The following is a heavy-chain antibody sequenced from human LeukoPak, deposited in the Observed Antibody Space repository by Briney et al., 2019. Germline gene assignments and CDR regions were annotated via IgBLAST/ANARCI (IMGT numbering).Heavy chain of an antibody. J-gene: IGHJ4*02. CDR3: AIDRYSSGWYTFDY. CDR2: ISSSSSYI. CDR1: GFTFSNFG. Sequence: PGGSLRLSCAASGFTFSNFGINWVRQAPGKGLEWVSSISSSSSYISYADSVKGRFTISRDNAKNSLYLQMNSLRAEDTAVYYYAIDRYSSGWYTFDYWGQGTLVTVSS. V-gene: IGHV3-21*01. D-gene: IGHD6-19*01.